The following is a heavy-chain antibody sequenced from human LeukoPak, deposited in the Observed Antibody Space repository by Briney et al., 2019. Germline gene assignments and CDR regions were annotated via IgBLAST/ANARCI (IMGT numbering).Heavy chain of an antibody. V-gene: IGHV3-7*01. CDR3: TRDYSGSRNYFYYYGMHV. D-gene: IGHD3-10*01. CDR2: IKQDGSEK. CDR1: GFTFSSYG. J-gene: IGHJ6*02. Sequence: GGSLRLSCAASGFTFSSYGMHWVRQAPGKGLEWVANIKQDGSEKYYVDSVKGRFTISRDNAKNSLYLQMNSLTAEDTAVYYCTRDYSGSRNYFYYYGMHVWGQGTTVTVSS.